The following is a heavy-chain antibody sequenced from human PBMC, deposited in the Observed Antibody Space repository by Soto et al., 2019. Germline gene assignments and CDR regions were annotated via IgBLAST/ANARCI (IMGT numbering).Heavy chain of an antibody. CDR2: ISGGGTST. D-gene: IGHD3-10*01. CDR3: AKARGSRTRGFDN. J-gene: IGHJ4*02. V-gene: IGHV3-23*01. CDR1: GFTFNTYA. Sequence: PGGSLRLSCAASGFTFNTYAMSWVRQAPGKGLEWVSAISGGGTSTYYADSVKGHFTISRDNSKNTLYLQMNSLRAEDTAVYYCAKARGSRTRGFDNWGQGTLVTVSS.